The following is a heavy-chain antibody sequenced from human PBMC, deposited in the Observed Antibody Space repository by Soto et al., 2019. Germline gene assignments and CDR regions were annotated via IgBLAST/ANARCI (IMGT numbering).Heavy chain of an antibody. CDR3: ARNDSGFSGSHYIDYFNY. J-gene: IGHJ4*02. D-gene: IGHD1-26*01. CDR1: GYTFTSYA. CDR2: INAGNGNT. V-gene: IGHV1-3*01. Sequence: ASVKVSCKASGYTFTSYAMHWVRQAPGQRLEWMGWINAGNGNTKYSQKFQGRVTITRDTSASTAYMELSSLRSEDTAVYYCARNDSGFSGSHYIDYFNYWGQGALVTVSS.